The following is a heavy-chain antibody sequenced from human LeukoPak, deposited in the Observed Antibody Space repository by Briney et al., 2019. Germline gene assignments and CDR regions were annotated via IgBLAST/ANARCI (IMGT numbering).Heavy chain of an antibody. Sequence: KTSETLSLTCTVSGGSISSYYWSWIRQPPGKGLEWIGYIYYSGSTNYNPSLKSRVTISVDTSKNQFSLKLSSVTAADTAVYYCARGAPRYDILTGFASGGGGYYYYYMDVWGKGTTVTVSS. CDR1: GGSISSYY. CDR3: ARGAPRYDILTGFASGGGGYYYYYMDV. V-gene: IGHV4-59*01. J-gene: IGHJ6*03. D-gene: IGHD3-9*01. CDR2: IYYSGST.